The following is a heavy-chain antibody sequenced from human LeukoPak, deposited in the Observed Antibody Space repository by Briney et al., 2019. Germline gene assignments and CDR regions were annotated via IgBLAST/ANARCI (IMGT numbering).Heavy chain of an antibody. CDR1: GGSISSGGYY. CDR3: ARGWCNSTLCYTRNWFDP. D-gene: IGHD2-2*02. J-gene: IGHJ5*02. Sequence: MPSETLSLTCTVSGGSISSGGYYWSWIRQHPGKGLEWIGYIYYSGSTYYNPSLKSRVTISVDTSKNQFSLRLNSVTAADTAVYYCARGWCNSTLCYTRNWFDPWGQGTPVTVSS. V-gene: IGHV4-31*03. CDR2: IYYSGST.